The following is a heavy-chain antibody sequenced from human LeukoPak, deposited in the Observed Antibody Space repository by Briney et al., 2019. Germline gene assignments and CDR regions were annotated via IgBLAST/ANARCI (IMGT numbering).Heavy chain of an antibody. CDR3: ARSMLHYYYYGMDV. Sequence: SQTLSLTCAVYGGSFSGYYWSWIRQPPGKGLEWIGEINHSGSTNYNPSLKSRVTISVDTSKNQFSLKLSSVTAADTAVYYCARSMLHYYYYGMDVWGQGTTVTVSS. D-gene: IGHD2-8*01. V-gene: IGHV4-34*01. CDR1: GGSFSGYY. CDR2: INHSGST. J-gene: IGHJ6*02.